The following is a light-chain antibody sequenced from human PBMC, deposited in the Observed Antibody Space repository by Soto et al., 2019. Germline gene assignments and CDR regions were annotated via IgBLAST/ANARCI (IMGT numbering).Light chain of an antibody. Sequence: DVQMTQSTSTLSASVGDRVTITCRASQSISSWSAWYQQKPGKAPKLLIYDASSLESGVPSRFSGSGSGTEFTLTISSLQPDDFATYYCQQYNSYCTFGQGTKVDI. J-gene: IGKJ1*01. CDR2: DAS. CDR3: QQYNSYCT. CDR1: QSISSW. V-gene: IGKV1-5*01.